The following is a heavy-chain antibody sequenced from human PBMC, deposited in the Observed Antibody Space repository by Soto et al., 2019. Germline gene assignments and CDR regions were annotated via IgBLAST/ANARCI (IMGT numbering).Heavy chain of an antibody. J-gene: IGHJ4*02. CDR3: ARGGALDGTSPPFNH. CDR1: GYTFSGHY. Sequence: QVQLVQSGAEVKKPGASVRVSCKASGYTFSGHYMHWIRQAPGHGPEWLGWINANSGDTDRAPKFQDRLTMTRDTSISTAYMELSRLRSDDTGVYYCARGGALDGTSPPFNHWGQGTLVTVSS. V-gene: IGHV1-2*02. D-gene: IGHD6-19*01. CDR2: INANSGDT.